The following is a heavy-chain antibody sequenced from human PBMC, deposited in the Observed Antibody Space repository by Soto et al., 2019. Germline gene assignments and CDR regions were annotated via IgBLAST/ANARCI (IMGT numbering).Heavy chain of an antibody. J-gene: IGHJ6*02. V-gene: IGHV3-33*08. Sequence: HPGGSLRLSCAASGFTFSDHYMDWVRQAPGKGLEWVAVIWYDGSNKYYADSVKGRFTISRDNSKNTLYLQMNSLRAEDTAVYYCARDNSGSGSYTYYYYGMDVWGQGTTVTVSS. CDR1: GFTFSDHY. CDR3: ARDNSGSGSYTYYYYGMDV. D-gene: IGHD3-10*01. CDR2: IWYDGSNK.